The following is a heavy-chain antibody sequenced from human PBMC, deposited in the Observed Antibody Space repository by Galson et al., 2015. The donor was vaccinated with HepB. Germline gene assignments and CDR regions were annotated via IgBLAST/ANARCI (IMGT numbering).Heavy chain of an antibody. V-gene: IGHV3-21*01. CDR2: ISSISSYI. CDR3: ARDFLWQHLVPQDRRDY. D-gene: IGHD2-21*01. J-gene: IGHJ4*02. Sequence: SLRLSCAASGFTFSSYGMNWVRQAPGKGLEWVSSISSISSYISYADSVKGRFTISRDNAQNSLLLQMNRLRGEDTAVYYCARDFLWQHLVPQDRRDYWGQGTLVTVSS. CDR1: GFTFSSYG.